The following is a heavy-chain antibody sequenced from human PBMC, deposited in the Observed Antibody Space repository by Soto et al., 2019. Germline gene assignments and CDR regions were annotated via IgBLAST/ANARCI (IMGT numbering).Heavy chain of an antibody. Sequence: QLQLQESGPGLVKPSETLSLTCTVSGGSISSSSYYWGWIRQPPGKGLEWIGRIYYSGSTYYNPSLKSRVTISVDTSKNQFSLKLSSVTAADTAVYYCARRPDYGDPLGGFDPWGQGTLVTVSS. J-gene: IGHJ5*02. V-gene: IGHV4-39*01. CDR3: ARRPDYGDPLGGFDP. CDR1: GGSISSSSYY. D-gene: IGHD4-17*01. CDR2: IYYSGST.